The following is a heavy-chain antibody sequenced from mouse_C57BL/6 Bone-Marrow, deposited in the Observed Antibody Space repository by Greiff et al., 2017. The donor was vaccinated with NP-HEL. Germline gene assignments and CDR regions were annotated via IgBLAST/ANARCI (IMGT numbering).Heavy chain of an antibody. V-gene: IGHV14-3*01. J-gene: IGHJ1*03. CDR2: IDPANGNT. Sequence: EVQLVESVAELVRPGASVKLSCTASGFNIKNTYMHWVKQRPEQGLEWIGRIDPANGNTKYAPKFQGKATITADTSSNTAYLQLSSLTSEDTAIYYCAPSYYGSSYWYFDVWGTGTTVTVSS. CDR3: APSYYGSSYWYFDV. D-gene: IGHD1-1*01. CDR1: GFNIKNTY.